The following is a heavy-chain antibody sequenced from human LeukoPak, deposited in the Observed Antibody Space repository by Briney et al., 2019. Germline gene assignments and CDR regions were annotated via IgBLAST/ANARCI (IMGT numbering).Heavy chain of an antibody. J-gene: IGHJ4*02. CDR2: ISGSGDNQ. Sequence: GGSLRLSCAVSGFTFRGYAMNWVRQAPGKGLEWVALISGSGDNQYYADAVKGRFTISRDNSKNTLSLQMSSLRVEDTAVYYCAKDWIPEDWGQGTLITVSS. V-gene: IGHV3-23*01. CDR3: AKDWIPED. D-gene: IGHD5-18*01. CDR1: GFTFRGYA.